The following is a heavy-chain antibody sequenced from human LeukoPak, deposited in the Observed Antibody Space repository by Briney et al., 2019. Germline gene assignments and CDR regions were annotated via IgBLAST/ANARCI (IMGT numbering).Heavy chain of an antibody. CDR2: IYYSGST. J-gene: IGHJ4*02. D-gene: IGHD3-3*01. CDR3: SRNFGVVTD. Sequence: SGTLSLTCTVSGGPISSSSYYWGWIRQPPGKGLEWIGSIYYSGSTYYNPSLKSRVTISVDTSKNQFSLKLSSVTAADTAVYCASRNFGVVTDWGQGTLVTVSS. V-gene: IGHV4-39*07. CDR1: GGPISSSSYY.